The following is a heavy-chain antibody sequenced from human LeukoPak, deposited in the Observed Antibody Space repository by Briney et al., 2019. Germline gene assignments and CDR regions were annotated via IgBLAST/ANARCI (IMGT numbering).Heavy chain of an antibody. Sequence: SETLSLTCAVYGGSFSGYYWSWIRQPPGKGLEWIGEINHSGSTNYNPSLKSRVTISVDTSKNQFSLKLSSVTAADTAVYYCARQYCSSTSCYYYYGMDVWGPGTTVTVSS. CDR2: INHSGST. CDR3: ARQYCSSTSCYYYYGMDV. CDR1: GGSFSGYY. D-gene: IGHD2-2*01. J-gene: IGHJ6*02. V-gene: IGHV4-34*01.